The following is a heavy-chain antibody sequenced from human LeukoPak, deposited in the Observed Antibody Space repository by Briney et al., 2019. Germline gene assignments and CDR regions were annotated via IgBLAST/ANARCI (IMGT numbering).Heavy chain of an antibody. D-gene: IGHD3-22*01. Sequence: PGGSLRLSCAASGFTFSSYAMSWVRQAPGKGLEWVSAISGSGGSTYYADSVKGRFTISRDNSKNTLYLQMNSLRAEDTAVYYCAKDPYYYDSSALEVAFDIWGQGAMVTVSS. J-gene: IGHJ3*02. V-gene: IGHV3-23*01. CDR1: GFTFSSYA. CDR2: ISGSGGST. CDR3: AKDPYYYDSSALEVAFDI.